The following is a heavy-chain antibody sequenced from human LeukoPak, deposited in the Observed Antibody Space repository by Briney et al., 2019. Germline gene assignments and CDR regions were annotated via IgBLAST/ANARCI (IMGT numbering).Heavy chain of an antibody. CDR2: INPNSGGT. CDR3: AATVGGSDALDI. CDR1: GYTFTGYY. Sequence: ASVKVSCKASGYTFTGYYIYWVRQAPGQGLEWMGWINPNSGGTNYAQRFQGRVTMTRDTSISTAHIELSRLRSDDTAVYYCAATVGGSDALDIWGQGTMVTVSS. D-gene: IGHD3-10*01. V-gene: IGHV1-2*02. J-gene: IGHJ3*02.